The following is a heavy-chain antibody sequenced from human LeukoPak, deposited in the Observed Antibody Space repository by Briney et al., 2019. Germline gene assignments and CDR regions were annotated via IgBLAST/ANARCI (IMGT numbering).Heavy chain of an antibody. CDR2: ISSNGGST. V-gene: IGHV3-64D*06. CDR1: GMTFSSHA. CDR3: VTVGATYYFDY. D-gene: IGHD1-26*01. J-gene: IGHJ4*02. Sequence: PGGSVRLSCSASGMTFSSHAIHWVRQAPGKGLEYVSAISSNGGSTYYADSVKGRFTISRDNSKNTLYLQMSSLRAEDTAVYYCVTVGATYYFDYWGQGTLVTVSS.